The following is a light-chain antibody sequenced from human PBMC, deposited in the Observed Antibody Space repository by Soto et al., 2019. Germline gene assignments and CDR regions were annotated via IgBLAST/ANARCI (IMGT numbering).Light chain of an antibody. J-gene: IGKJ4*01. Sequence: DIVMTQTPLSSPVILGQPASISFRSSQRLVHSDGYTYLSCLQQRPGQPARLLIYKVSKRFSGVPDRFSGSGAGTDFTLKSRRVEAEDVGVYDCTQVTQFLTFGGGTKVDIK. CDR2: KVS. V-gene: IGKV2-24*01. CDR3: TQVTQFLT. CDR1: QRLVHSDGYTY.